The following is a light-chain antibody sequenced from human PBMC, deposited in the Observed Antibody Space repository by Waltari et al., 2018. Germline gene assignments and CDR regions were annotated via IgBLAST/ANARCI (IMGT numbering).Light chain of an antibody. Sequence: QSVLTQPPSASATPGQRLTLSCSGSSSNIGSNFVYLYQQFPGTAPKLLTDRNSHRPSGAPGRCSGSRSGTSASLAISGVRSEDEADYSCAAWDDRLSGVVFGGGTKLTVL. V-gene: IGLV1-47*01. J-gene: IGLJ2*01. CDR3: AAWDDRLSGVV. CDR2: RNS. CDR1: SSNIGSNF.